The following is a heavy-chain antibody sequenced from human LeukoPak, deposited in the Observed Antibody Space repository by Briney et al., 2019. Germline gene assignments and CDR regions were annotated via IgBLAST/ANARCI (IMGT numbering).Heavy chain of an antibody. V-gene: IGHV3-21*01. CDR2: ISSSSSYI. Sequence: PGGSLRLSCAASGFTFSSYSMNWVRQAPGKGLEWVSSISSSSSYIYYADSVKGRFTISRDNAKNSLYLQMNSLRAEDTAVYYCAKDSNTYSSGWYTGYYYMDVWGKGTTVTVSS. CDR3: AKDSNTYSSGWYTGYYYMDV. CDR1: GFTFSSYS. J-gene: IGHJ6*03. D-gene: IGHD6-19*01.